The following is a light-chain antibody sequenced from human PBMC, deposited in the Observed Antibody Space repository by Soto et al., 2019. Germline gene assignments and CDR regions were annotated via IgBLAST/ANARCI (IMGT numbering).Light chain of an antibody. CDR1: QNIGTA. Sequence: EIVMTQSPATLSVSPGEAATLSCRASQNIGTALAWYQQKPGQAPRLLMYGASTRATGFPARFSGSGSGTEFTLTISSLQSGDFAVYYCQHYHNWPPWTFGQGTTVEIK. J-gene: IGKJ1*01. CDR3: QHYHNWPPWT. CDR2: GAS. V-gene: IGKV3-15*01.